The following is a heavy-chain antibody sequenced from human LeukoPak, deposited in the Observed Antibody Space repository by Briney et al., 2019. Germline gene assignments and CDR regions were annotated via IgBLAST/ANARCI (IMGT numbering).Heavy chain of an antibody. J-gene: IGHJ3*02. CDR2: VSGSGGTT. CDR1: GFTFNSYA. CDR3: ARVYSSSWSDAFDI. D-gene: IGHD6-13*01. Sequence: GGSLRLSCAASGFTFNSYAMSWVRQAPGKGLEWVSVVSGSGGTTSYADSVKGRFTISRDNSKNTLYLQMNSLRAEDTAVYYCARVYSSSWSDAFDIWGQGTMVTVSS. V-gene: IGHV3-23*01.